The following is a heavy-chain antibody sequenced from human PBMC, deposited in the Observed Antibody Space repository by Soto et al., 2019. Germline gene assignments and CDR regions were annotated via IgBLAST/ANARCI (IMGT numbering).Heavy chain of an antibody. D-gene: IGHD6-19*01. CDR2: TSGSGGST. J-gene: IGHJ3*01. V-gene: IGHV3-23*01. Sequence: GGSLRLSCAASGFTFSSYAMSWVRQAPGKGLEWVSDTSGSGGSTYYADSVKGRFTISRDNSKNTLYLQMNSLRAEDTAVYYCAKPGGYSSGWNDAFDVGGQGTVVTVSS. CDR3: AKPGGYSSGWNDAFDV. CDR1: GFTFSSYA.